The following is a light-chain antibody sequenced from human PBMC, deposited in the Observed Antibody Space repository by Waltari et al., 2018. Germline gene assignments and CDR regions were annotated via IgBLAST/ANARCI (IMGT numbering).Light chain of an antibody. J-gene: IGKJ2*01. CDR3: QQYNKWPPYT. V-gene: IGKV3-15*01. CDR2: GAS. CDR1: QSVSSN. Sequence: EIVMTQSPATLSVSPGERATLSCRASQSVSSNLAWYQQKPGQAPRPLSSGASTRATGVPARFSGSGSGTEFTLTISNLQSEDFAVYYCQQYNKWPPYTFGQGTKLEIK.